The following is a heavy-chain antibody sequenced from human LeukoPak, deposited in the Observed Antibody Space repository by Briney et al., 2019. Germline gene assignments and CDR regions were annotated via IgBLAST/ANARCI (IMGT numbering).Heavy chain of an antibody. D-gene: IGHD1-26*01. CDR3: ARVRIGRKTKAFDY. CDR2: IYYSGST. CDR1: GGSISSSGYY. Sequence: ASETLSLTCTVSGGSISSSGYYWGWIRQTPGKGLEWIGSIYYSGSTYYNPSLKSRVTISVDTSKNQFSLKLSSVTAADTAVYYCARVRIGRKTKAFDYWGQGTLVTVSS. V-gene: IGHV4-39*07. J-gene: IGHJ4*02.